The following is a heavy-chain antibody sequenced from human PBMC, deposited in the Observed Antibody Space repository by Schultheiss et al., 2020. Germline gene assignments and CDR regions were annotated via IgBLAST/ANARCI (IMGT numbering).Heavy chain of an antibody. CDR3: ARGSALSTGYTNGFDP. V-gene: IGHV4-59*08. CDR2: IYYSGST. J-gene: IGHJ5*02. CDR1: GGSFSGYY. D-gene: IGHD5-24*01. Sequence: SETLSLTCAVYGGSFSGYYWSWIRQPPGKGLEWIGSIYYSGSTYYNPSLKGRVTIAVDTSKNQFSLKLSSVTAADTAVYYCARGSALSTGYTNGFDPWGQGTLVTVS.